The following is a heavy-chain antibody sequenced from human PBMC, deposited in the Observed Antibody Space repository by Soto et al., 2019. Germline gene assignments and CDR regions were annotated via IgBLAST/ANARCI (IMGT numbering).Heavy chain of an antibody. J-gene: IGHJ4*02. CDR2: IKQDGSEK. D-gene: IGHD3-16*01. CDR1: GFTFSNYW. Sequence: EVQLVESGGGLVQPGGSLRLSCAASGFTFSNYWMNWVRQAPGKGLEWVANIKQDGSEKYYVDSVKGRFTISRDNAKNSLYLQMNSLRAEDTAVYYCAANDYGWTLFDYWGQGTLVTVSS. CDR3: AANDYGWTLFDY. V-gene: IGHV3-7*01.